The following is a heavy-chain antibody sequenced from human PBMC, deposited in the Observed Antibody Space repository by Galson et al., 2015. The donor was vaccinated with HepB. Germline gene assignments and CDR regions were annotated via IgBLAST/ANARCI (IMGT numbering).Heavy chain of an antibody. V-gene: IGHV3-9*01. D-gene: IGHD3-10*02. Sequence: SLRLSCAASGFTFDDYAMHWVRQAPGKGLAWVSGISWNSGSIGYADSVKGRFTISRDNSKNTLYLQMNSLRAEDTAVYYCKSSVTTFGGVYYYYYYGMDVWGQGTTVTVSS. CDR1: GFTFDDYA. CDR3: KSSVTTFGGVYYYYYYGMDV. CDR2: ISWNSGSI. J-gene: IGHJ6*02.